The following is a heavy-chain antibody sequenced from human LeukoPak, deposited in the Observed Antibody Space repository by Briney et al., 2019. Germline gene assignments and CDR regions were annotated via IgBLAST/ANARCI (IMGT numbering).Heavy chain of an antibody. Sequence: ASVKVSCKASGYTFTGYYIHWVRQAPGEGLEWMGWINPNSGATTYAQKFKGWVSLTRDTSLTTTYMELTRLKSDDTAVYYCARVFHFWGLNTDYWGQGTLVSVSS. V-gene: IGHV1-2*04. CDR1: GYTFTGYY. CDR3: ARVFHFWGLNTDY. D-gene: IGHD3-3*02. CDR2: INPNSGAT. J-gene: IGHJ4*02.